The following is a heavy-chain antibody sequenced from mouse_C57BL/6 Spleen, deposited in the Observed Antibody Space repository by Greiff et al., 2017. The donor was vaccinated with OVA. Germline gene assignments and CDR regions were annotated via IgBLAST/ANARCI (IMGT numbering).Heavy chain of an antibody. V-gene: IGHV1-61*01. Sequence: QVQLKQPGAELVRPGSSVKLSCKASGYTFTSYWMDWVKQRPGQGLEWIGNIYPSDSETHYNQKFKDKATLTVDKSSSTAYMQLSSLTSEDSAVYYCARIGYYAYWGQGTTLTVSS. J-gene: IGHJ2*01. D-gene: IGHD2-3*01. CDR2: IYPSDSET. CDR1: GYTFTSYW. CDR3: ARIGYYAY.